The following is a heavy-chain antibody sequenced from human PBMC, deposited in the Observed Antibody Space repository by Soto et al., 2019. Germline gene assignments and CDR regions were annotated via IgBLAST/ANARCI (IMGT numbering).Heavy chain of an antibody. CDR3: AYRLYAGWLTGSYYDY. CDR2: VYWDDDK. CDR1: GFSPSTSGAG. J-gene: IGHJ4*02. Sequence: SGPTLVNPTQTLTLTCTFSGFSPSTSGAGVGWIRQPPPKALEWLAVVYWDDDKRYSPSLKSRLTITKDTSKNQVVLKMTNMDPVDTATYYCAYRLYAGWLTGSYYDYWGPGTLVTVSS. D-gene: IGHD7-27*01. V-gene: IGHV2-5*02.